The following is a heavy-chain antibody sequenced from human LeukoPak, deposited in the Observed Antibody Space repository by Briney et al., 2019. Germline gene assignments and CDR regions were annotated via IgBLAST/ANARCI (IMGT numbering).Heavy chain of an antibody. V-gene: IGHV3-23*01. CDR1: GFTFSSYA. CDR2: ISGSGGST. Sequence: PGGSLRISCAASGFTFSSYAMSWVRQAPGKGLEWVSAISGSGGSTYYADSVKGRFTISRDNSKNTLYLQMNSLRAEDTAVYYCAKVLGRSVTTAYFDYWGQGTLVTVSS. J-gene: IGHJ4*02. CDR3: AKVLGRSVTTAYFDY. D-gene: IGHD4-17*01.